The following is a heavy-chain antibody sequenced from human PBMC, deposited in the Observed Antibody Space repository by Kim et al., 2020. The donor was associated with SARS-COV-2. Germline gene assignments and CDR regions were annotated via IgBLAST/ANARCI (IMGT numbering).Heavy chain of an antibody. V-gene: IGHV1-69*02. D-gene: IGHD3-16*01. J-gene: IGHJ4*02. Sequence: QKFQGRVTITADKSTSTAYMELSSLRSEDTAVYYCARAYYDYVWGSSTDYWGQGTLVTVSS. CDR3: ARAYYDYVWGSSTDY.